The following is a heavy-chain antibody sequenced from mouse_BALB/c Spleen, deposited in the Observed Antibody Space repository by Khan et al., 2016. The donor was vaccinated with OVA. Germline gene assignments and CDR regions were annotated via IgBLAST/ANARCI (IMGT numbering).Heavy chain of an antibody. J-gene: IGHJ4*01. CDR2: IWTGGGT. Sequence: QVQLKESGPGLVAPSQSLSITCTVSDFSLSNYDISWFRQPPGKGLEWLGLIWTGGGTNYNSAFMSRLSISKDNSKSQVFLKMTSLQTDDTASYYCVRGLLKWGQGTSVTVSS. CDR3: VRGLLK. CDR1: DFSLSNYD. V-gene: IGHV2-9-2*01. D-gene: IGHD1-1*01.